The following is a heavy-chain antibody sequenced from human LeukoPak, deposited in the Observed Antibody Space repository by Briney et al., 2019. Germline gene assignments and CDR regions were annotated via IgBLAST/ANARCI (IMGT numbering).Heavy chain of an antibody. CDR3: ARGPYYADTPGAFDI. CDR1: GGSISSYY. Sequence: SETLSLTCTVSGGSISSYYWSWIRQPPGKGLEWIGYIYYSGGTNYNPSLKSRVTISVDTSKNQFSLKLSSVTAADTAVYYCARGPYYADTPGAFDIWGQGTMVTVSS. D-gene: IGHD2/OR15-2a*01. V-gene: IGHV4-59*01. J-gene: IGHJ3*02. CDR2: IYYSGGT.